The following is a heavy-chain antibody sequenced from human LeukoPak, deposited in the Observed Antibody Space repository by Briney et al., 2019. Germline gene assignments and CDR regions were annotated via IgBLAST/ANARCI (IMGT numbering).Heavy chain of an antibody. D-gene: IGHD3-16*01. J-gene: IGHJ4*02. V-gene: IGHV4-59*01. Sequence: PSETLSLTCSVSGGSINTYYWTWIRLSPGKGLDWIGYIYYSGTTNYNPSLKSRVSMSVDTSRNQFSLRLSSVTAADTAIYYCARGTVQMGMGERFLDFWGQGTLVTVSS. CDR1: GGSINTYY. CDR2: IYYSGTT. CDR3: ARGTVQMGMGERFLDF.